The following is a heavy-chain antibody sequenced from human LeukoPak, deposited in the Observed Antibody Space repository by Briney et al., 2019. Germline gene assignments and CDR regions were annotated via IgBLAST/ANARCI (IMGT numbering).Heavy chain of an antibody. CDR3: ARDLIGGAAAVPQGTFDI. CDR1: GGSISSGSYY. CDR2: IYTSGST. Sequence: PSETLSLTCTVSGGSISSGSYYWSWIRQPTGKGLEWIGRIYTSGSTNYNPSLKSRVTISVDTSKNQFSLKLSSVTAADTAVYYCARDLIGGAAAVPQGTFDIWGQGTMVTVSS. J-gene: IGHJ3*02. D-gene: IGHD6-13*01. V-gene: IGHV4-61*02.